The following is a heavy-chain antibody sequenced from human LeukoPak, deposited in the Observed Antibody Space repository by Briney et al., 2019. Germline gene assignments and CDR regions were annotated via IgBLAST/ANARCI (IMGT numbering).Heavy chain of an antibody. CDR1: GGSISSYY. D-gene: IGHD3-10*01. Sequence: PSETLSLTRTVSGGSISSYYWSWIRQPPGKGLEWIGYIYYNGSTNYNPSLKSRVTISVDTSKNQFSLKLSSVTAAATAVYYCARSGSADYGSGSYQPFDYWGRGTLVTVSS. CDR3: ARSGSADYGSGSYQPFDY. V-gene: IGHV4-59*01. J-gene: IGHJ4*02. CDR2: IYYNGST.